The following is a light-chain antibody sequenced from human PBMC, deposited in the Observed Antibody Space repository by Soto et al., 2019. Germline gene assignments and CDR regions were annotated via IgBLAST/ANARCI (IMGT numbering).Light chain of an antibody. CDR1: SGEVGCYDL. CDR2: QVV. Sequence: QSVVTQPAPLAWSPGQSITISCPGNSGEVGCYDLVSWYQQHPGKAPKLMIYQVVKRPSGVSNRFSGSQSGNTASLTISGLQAEDEADYYCCSYAGINTLYVFGTGTKVTVL. CDR3: CSYAGINTLYV. V-gene: IGLV2-23*02. J-gene: IGLJ1*01.